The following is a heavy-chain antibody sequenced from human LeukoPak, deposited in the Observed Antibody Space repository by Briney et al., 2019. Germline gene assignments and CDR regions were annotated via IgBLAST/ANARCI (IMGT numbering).Heavy chain of an antibody. Sequence: PGESLKISCKGSGYRFTSYWIGWVRQMPGKGLEWMGFIYPGDSDTRYSPSFQGQVTISADKSMSTAYLQWSSLKASDTAMYYCARRRGRYSGDAFDIRGQGTMVTVSS. CDR1: GYRFTSYW. D-gene: IGHD1-26*01. J-gene: IGHJ3*02. CDR3: ARRRGRYSGDAFDI. V-gene: IGHV5-51*01. CDR2: IYPGDSDT.